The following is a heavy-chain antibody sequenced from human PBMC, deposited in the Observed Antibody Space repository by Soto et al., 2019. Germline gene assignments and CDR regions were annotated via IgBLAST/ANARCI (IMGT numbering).Heavy chain of an antibody. CDR1: GGSISGYY. V-gene: IGHV4-59*01. Sequence: QVQLQESGPGLVKPSETLSLTCTLSGGSISGYYWSWIRQPPGKGLEWIGYIYYSGNTNYNPSLKSRLTISVDTSKNQFSLKLSSVTAADTAVYYCARVPGYYDILTGYETWGQGTLVTVSS. J-gene: IGHJ4*02. CDR2: IYYSGNT. D-gene: IGHD3-9*01. CDR3: ARVPGYYDILTGYET.